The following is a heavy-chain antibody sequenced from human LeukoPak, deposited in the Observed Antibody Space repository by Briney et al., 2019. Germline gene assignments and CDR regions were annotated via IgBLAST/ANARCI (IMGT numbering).Heavy chain of an antibody. V-gene: IGHV3-7*05. D-gene: IGHD3-10*01. CDR3: ARGVNYFGSGSDTGDY. CDR1: GFTFSSYW. J-gene: IGHJ4*02. CDR2: IKQDGSEK. Sequence: PGGSLRLSSAASGFTFSSYWMAWVRQAPGKGLEWVANIKQDGSEKYYVDSLKGRFIISRDNTKNSLYLQMNSLRAEDTAVYYCARGVNYFGSGSDTGDYWGQGTLVTVSS.